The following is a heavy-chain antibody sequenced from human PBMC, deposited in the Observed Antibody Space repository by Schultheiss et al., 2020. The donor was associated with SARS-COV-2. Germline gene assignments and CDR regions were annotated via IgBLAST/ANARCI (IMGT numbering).Heavy chain of an antibody. CDR1: GGTFSSYA. CDR3: ARDPYGSGRQNYYYYGMDV. J-gene: IGHJ6*02. V-gene: IGHV1-69*06. CDR2: IIPIFGSA. Sequence: SVKVSCKASGGTFSSYAINWVRQARGQGLEWMGGIIPIFGSANYAQKFQGRVTITADKSTSTAYMELSSLRSEDTAVYYCARDPYGSGRQNYYYYGMDVWGQGTTVTVSS. D-gene: IGHD3-10*01.